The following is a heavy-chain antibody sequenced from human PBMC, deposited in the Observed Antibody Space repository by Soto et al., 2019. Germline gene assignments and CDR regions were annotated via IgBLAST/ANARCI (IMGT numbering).Heavy chain of an antibody. V-gene: IGHV1-2*02. CDR1: GYTFTGYY. Sequence: GASVKVSCKASGYTFTGYYMHWVRQAPGQGLEWMGWINPNSGGTNYAQKFQGRVTMTRDTSISTAYMELSRLRSDDTAVYYCARDACSSTSCCLGGWFDPWGQGTLVTVSS. CDR2: INPNSGGT. J-gene: IGHJ5*02. D-gene: IGHD2-2*01. CDR3: ARDACSSTSCCLGGWFDP.